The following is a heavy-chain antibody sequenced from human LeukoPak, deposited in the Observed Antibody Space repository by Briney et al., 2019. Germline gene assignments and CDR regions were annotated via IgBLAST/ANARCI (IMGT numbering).Heavy chain of an antibody. Sequence: SATLSLTCTVSGGSISSYYWSCIRPPPGKGLEWIGYIYYSGSTNYNPSLKSRATISVDTSKNQFSLKLSSVTAADTAVYYCARLAQVYDSSGYRDAFDIWGQGTMVTVSS. J-gene: IGHJ3*02. CDR2: IYYSGST. CDR1: GGSISSYY. V-gene: IGHV4-59*08. CDR3: ARLAQVYDSSGYRDAFDI. D-gene: IGHD3-22*01.